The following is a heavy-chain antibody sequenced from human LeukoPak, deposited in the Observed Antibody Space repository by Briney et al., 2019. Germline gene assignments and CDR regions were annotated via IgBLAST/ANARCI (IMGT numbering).Heavy chain of an antibody. CDR2: IKQDGSEK. Sequence: GGSLRLSCAASGFTFSSYWMSWVRQAPGKGLEWVANIKQDGSEKYYVDSVKGRFTISRDNAKNSLYLQMNSLRAGDTAVYYCARDPGYCSGGSCYYYYYMDVWGKGTTVTVSS. CDR3: ARDPGYCSGGSCYYYYYMDV. D-gene: IGHD2-15*01. J-gene: IGHJ6*03. CDR1: GFTFSSYW. V-gene: IGHV3-7*01.